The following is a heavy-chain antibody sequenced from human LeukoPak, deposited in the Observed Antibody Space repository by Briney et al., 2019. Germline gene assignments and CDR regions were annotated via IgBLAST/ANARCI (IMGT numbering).Heavy chain of an antibody. CDR1: GGSISSGSYF. D-gene: IGHD2-2*01. CDR3: ASGPSGPYCSSDNCYILDY. Sequence: SETLSLTCTVSGGSISSGSYFWSWIRQPAGKGLEWIGRIYTSGSTNYNPSLKSRVTISLDTSKNQFSLKLSSVTAADTAVYYCASGPSGPYCSSDNCYILDYWGQGTLVTVSS. CDR2: IYTSGST. V-gene: IGHV4-61*02. J-gene: IGHJ4*02.